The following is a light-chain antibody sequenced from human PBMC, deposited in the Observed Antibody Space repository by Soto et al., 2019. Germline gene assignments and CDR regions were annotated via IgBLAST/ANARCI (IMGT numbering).Light chain of an antibody. V-gene: IGKV3-15*01. CDR3: QQYHIWPPWT. J-gene: IGKJ1*01. CDR2: GAS. CDR1: QSVSSSY. Sequence: IVLTQSPGTLSLSPGERATLSCRASQSVSSSYLAWYQQKPGQAPRLLIFGASTRATGIPARFSGSGSGTEFTLTISSLQSEDFAVYYCQQYHIWPPWTSGQGPRWIS.